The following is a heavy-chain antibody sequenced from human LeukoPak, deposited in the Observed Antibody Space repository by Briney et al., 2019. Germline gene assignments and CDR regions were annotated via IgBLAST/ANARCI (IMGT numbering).Heavy chain of an antibody. V-gene: IGHV4-4*02. J-gene: IGHJ6*03. CDR1: GGSISSSNW. D-gene: IGHD3-3*01. CDR3: ARRSFWSGYQYYYYYYYMDV. Sequence: SETLSLTCAVSGGSISSSNWWSWARQPPGKGLEWIGEIYHSGSTNYNPSLKSRVTISVDTSKNQFSLKLSSVTAADTAVYYCARRSFWSGYQYYYYYYYMDVWGKGTTVTVSS. CDR2: IYHSGST.